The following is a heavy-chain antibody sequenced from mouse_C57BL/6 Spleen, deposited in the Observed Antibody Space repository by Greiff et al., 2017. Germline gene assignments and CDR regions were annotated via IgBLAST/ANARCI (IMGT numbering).Heavy chain of an antibody. CDR1: GYTFTSYW. V-gene: IGHV1-7*01. J-gene: IGHJ2*01. D-gene: IGHD2-1*01. CDR3: AKSKPSPLYYGNYPTFDY. CDR2: INPSSGYT. Sequence: VKLMESGAELAKPGASVKLSCKASGYTFTSYWMHWVKQRPGQGLEWIGYINPSSGYTKYNQKFKDKATLTADKSSSTAYMQLSSLTYEDSAVYYCAKSKPSPLYYGNYPTFDYWGQGTTLTVSS.